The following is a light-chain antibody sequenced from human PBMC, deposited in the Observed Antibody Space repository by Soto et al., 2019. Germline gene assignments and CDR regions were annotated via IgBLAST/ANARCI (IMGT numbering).Light chain of an antibody. CDR2: AAS. J-gene: IGKJ2*01. V-gene: IGKV3-20*01. Sequence: EIVLTQSPATLSLSPGERATLYCGASQSVSSSYLAWYQQKPGQAPGLLISAASRRATGVPDRFSGSVSGTDFTLTISRLEPEDSAVYYCQQYGSSPPLYTFGQGTKVEIK. CDR1: QSVSSSY. CDR3: QQYGSSPPLYT.